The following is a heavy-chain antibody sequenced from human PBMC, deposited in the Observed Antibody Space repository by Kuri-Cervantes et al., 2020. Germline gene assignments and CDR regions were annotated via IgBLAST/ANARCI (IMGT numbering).Heavy chain of an antibody. CDR3: ARLDFDGFDY. V-gene: IGHV3-48*02. CDR2: ISTSSSPI. J-gene: IGHJ4*02. D-gene: IGHD3-9*01. Sequence: GESLKISCAASGFTFSSYWMSWVRQAPGKGLEWVSYISTSSSPIYYADSVKGRFTISRDNAKNSLYLQMNSLRDEDTAVYYCARLDFDGFDYWGQGTLVAASS. CDR1: GFTFSSYW.